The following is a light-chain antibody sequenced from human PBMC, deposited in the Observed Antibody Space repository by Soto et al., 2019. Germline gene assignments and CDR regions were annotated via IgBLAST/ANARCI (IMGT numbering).Light chain of an antibody. V-gene: IGKV3-15*01. CDR2: GAS. CDR1: QGVSGN. Sequence: EIVMTQSPATLSVSPGERATLSCRASQGVSGNLAWYQQKLGQAPRLLTYGASTRATGVPARFSGSGSGTEFTFTISSLQSEDFAVYYCQQYNNWPPTFGQGTRLEIK. CDR3: QQYNNWPPT. J-gene: IGKJ5*01.